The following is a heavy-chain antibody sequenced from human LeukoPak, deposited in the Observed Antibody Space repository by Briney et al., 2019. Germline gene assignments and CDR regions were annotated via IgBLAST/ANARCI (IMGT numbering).Heavy chain of an antibody. D-gene: IGHD6-13*01. Sequence: QPGGSLRLSRAASGFTFSSYAMSWVRQAPGKGLEWVSAISGSGGSTYYADSVKGRFTISRDNSKNTLYLQMNSLRAEDTAVYYCAKGPKYSSKAFDYWGQGTLVTVSS. J-gene: IGHJ4*02. CDR1: GFTFSSYA. V-gene: IGHV3-23*01. CDR3: AKGPKYSSKAFDY. CDR2: ISGSGGST.